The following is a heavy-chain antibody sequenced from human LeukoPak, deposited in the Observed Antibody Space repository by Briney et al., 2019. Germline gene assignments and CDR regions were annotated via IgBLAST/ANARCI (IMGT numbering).Heavy chain of an antibody. CDR1: GGSISSGGYY. CDR3: ARHNRRSDRYFDL. D-gene: IGHD3-16*02. Sequence: SQTLSLTCTVSGGSISSGGYYWSWIRQPPGKGLEWIGYIYHSGSTYYNPSLKSRVTISVDTSKNQFSLKLSSVTAADTAVYYCARHNRRSDRYFDLWGRGTLVTVSS. J-gene: IGHJ2*01. V-gene: IGHV4-30-2*01. CDR2: IYHSGST.